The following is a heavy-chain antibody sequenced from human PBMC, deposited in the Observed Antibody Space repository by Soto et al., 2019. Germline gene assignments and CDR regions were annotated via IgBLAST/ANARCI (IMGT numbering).Heavy chain of an antibody. CDR2: ISGSGIST. J-gene: IGHJ6*02. CDR1: GFTFSSYA. CDR3: AKDFPYDYYNHGMDV. V-gene: IGHV3-23*01. D-gene: IGHD3-22*01. Sequence: EVQLLESGGGLVQPGGSLRLSCAASGFTFSSYAMTWVRQAPGKGLEWVSGISGSGISTYYADSVKGRFTISRDNSTNTLYLQMNSLRAEDTAVYYCAKDFPYDYYNHGMDVWGQGTTVTVSS.